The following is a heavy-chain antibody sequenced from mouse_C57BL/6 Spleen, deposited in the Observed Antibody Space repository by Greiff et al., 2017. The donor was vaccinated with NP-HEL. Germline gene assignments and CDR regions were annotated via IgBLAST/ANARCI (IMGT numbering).Heavy chain of an antibody. Sequence: EVQLQQSGPELVKPGASVKISCKASGYSFTDYNMNWVKQSNGKSLEWIGVINPNYGTTSYNQKFKGKATLTVDQSSSTAYMQLNSLTSEDSAVYYCVRRDYGSIYWYFDVWGTGTTVTVSS. CDR3: VRRDYGSIYWYFDV. CDR1: GYSFTDYN. CDR2: INPNYGTT. D-gene: IGHD1-1*01. J-gene: IGHJ1*03. V-gene: IGHV1-39*01.